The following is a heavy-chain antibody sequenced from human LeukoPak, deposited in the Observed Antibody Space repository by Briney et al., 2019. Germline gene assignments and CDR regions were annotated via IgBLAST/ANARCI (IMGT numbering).Heavy chain of an antibody. J-gene: IGHJ6*03. Sequence: GGSLRLSCAASGFTFSSYWMSWVRQAPGKGLEWVANIKQDGSEKYYVDSVKGRFTISRDNAKNSLYLQMNSLRAEDTAVYYCARAPRIQLWANYYYYYMDVWGKGTTVTVSS. CDR1: GFTFSSYW. CDR2: IKQDGSEK. V-gene: IGHV3-7*03. CDR3: ARAPRIQLWANYYYYYMDV. D-gene: IGHD5-18*01.